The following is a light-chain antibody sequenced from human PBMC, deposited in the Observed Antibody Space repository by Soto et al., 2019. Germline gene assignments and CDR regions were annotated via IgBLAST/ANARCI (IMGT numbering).Light chain of an antibody. CDR2: DVS. CDR1: SSDVGGYNH. J-gene: IGLJ2*01. Sequence: QSALTQPRSVSGSPGQSVTISCTGTSSDVGGYNHVSWYQQHPGKAPKYMIYDVSKRPSGVPDRFSGSKSGNTASLTISGLQAEDGSDYYCCSYAGSYTFVFGGGTKLTVL. V-gene: IGLV2-11*01. CDR3: CSYAGSYTFV.